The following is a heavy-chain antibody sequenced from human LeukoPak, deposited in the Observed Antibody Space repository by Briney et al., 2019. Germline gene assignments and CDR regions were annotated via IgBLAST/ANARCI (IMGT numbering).Heavy chain of an antibody. Sequence: ASVKVSCKASGYTFTSYYMHWVRQAPGQGLEWMGIINPSGGSTSYAQKFQGRVTMTRDMSTSTVYMELSSLRSEDTVVYYCARVLGSGAERDWGQGTLVTVSS. CDR1: GYTFTSYY. CDR2: INPSGGST. D-gene: IGHD3-10*01. CDR3: ARVLGSGAERD. J-gene: IGHJ4*02. V-gene: IGHV1-46*01.